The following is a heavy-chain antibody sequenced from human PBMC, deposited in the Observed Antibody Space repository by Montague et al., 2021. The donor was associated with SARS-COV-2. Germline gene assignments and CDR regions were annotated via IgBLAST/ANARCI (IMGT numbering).Heavy chain of an antibody. Sequence: TLSLTCTVSGGSISSGGYYWSWIRQHTGKGLEWIGYIYYSGSTYSNPSLKSRVTISVDTSKNQFSLKLSSVTAADTAVYYCARVEFDGGYDSVPLDVWGQGTTVTVSS. D-gene: IGHD5-12*01. CDR1: GGSISSGGYY. J-gene: IGHJ6*02. CDR3: ARVEFDGGYDSVPLDV. CDR2: IYYSGST. V-gene: IGHV4-31*03.